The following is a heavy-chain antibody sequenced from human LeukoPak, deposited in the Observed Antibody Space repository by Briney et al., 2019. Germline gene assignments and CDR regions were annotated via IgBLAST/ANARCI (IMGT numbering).Heavy chain of an antibody. D-gene: IGHD2-15*01. Sequence: ASVKVSCKASGYTFTGYYMYWVRQAPGQGLEWMGWINPNSGGTNYAQKFQGRVTMTRDTSISTAYMELSRLRPDDTAVYYCARTHHCSGGSCYSGVEAEYYYYYMDVWGKGTTVTISS. V-gene: IGHV1-2*02. J-gene: IGHJ6*03. CDR2: INPNSGGT. CDR1: GYTFTGYY. CDR3: ARTHHCSGGSCYSGVEAEYYYYYMDV.